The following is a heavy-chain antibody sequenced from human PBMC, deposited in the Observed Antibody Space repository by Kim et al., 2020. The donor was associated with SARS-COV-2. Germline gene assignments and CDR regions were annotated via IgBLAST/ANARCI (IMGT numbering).Heavy chain of an antibody. D-gene: IGHD4-17*01. Sequence: SVKGRFAISSDNSKNTLYLQMNSLRAEDTAVYYCARDAGYGDYVTLFDYWGQGTLVTVSS. CDR3: ARDAGYGDYVTLFDY. V-gene: IGHV3-30*07. J-gene: IGHJ4*02.